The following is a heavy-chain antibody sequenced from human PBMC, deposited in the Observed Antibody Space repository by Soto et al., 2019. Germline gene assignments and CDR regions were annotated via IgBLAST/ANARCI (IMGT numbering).Heavy chain of an antibody. V-gene: IGHV1-18*01. D-gene: IGHD3-10*01. J-gene: IGHJ5*02. CDR3: ARVGEILWFGERGWFDP. CDR2: ISAYNGNT. Sequence: QVQLVQSGAEVKKPGASVKVSCKASGYTFTSYGISWVRQAPGQGLEWMGWISAYNGNTNYAQKLQGRGTMTTDTSTSTAYMELRSLRSDDTAVYYCARVGEILWFGERGWFDPWGQGTLVTVSS. CDR1: GYTFTSYG.